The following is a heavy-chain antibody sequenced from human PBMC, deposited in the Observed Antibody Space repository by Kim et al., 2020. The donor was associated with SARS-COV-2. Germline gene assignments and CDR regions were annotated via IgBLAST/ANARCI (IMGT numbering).Heavy chain of an antibody. J-gene: IGHJ6*03. CDR3: ARAGGVATIFGVVIIPDFYRDV. CDR2: INTNTGNP. Sequence: ASVKVSCKASGYTFTSYAMNWVRQAPGQGLEWMGWINTNTGNPTYAQGFTGRFVFSLDTSVSTAYLQISSLKAEDTAVYYCARAGGVATIFGVVIIPDFYRDVWGKGTTVTVSS. D-gene: IGHD3-3*01. CDR1: GYTFTSYA. V-gene: IGHV7-4-1*02.